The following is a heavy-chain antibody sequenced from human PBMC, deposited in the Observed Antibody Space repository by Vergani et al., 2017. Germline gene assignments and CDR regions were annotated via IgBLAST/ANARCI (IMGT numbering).Heavy chain of an antibody. CDR3: AKAHEXSSLYSSYNWFDP. D-gene: IGHD3-3*01. Sequence: EVQLVQSGAEVTKPGESVKISCQGSGYSITNYWTAWLRQRPGKGLEWMGIIYAGDSDVRYSPSFQGQVTMSVDKSLSTAYLQWSSLKASHTATYYCAKAHEXSSLYSSYNWFDPWGQGTQVTVSS. CDR1: GYSITNYW. J-gene: IGHJ5*02. CDR2: IYAGDSDV. V-gene: IGHV5-51*03.